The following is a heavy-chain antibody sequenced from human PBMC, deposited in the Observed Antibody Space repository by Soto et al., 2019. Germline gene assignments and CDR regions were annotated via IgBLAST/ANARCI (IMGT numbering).Heavy chain of an antibody. CDR2: IYWDDDK. V-gene: IGHV2-5*02. CDR3: AHSGYSSSPVDLYWFDP. Sequence: QITLKESGPTLVKPTQTLTLTCTFSGFSLSTSGVGVGWIRQPPGKALEWLALIYWDDDKRYSPSLKSRLTITKDTSKNQVVLTMTNMDPVDTATYYCAHSGYSSSPVDLYWFDPSGQGTLVTVSS. D-gene: IGHD6-6*01. J-gene: IGHJ5*02. CDR1: GFSLSTSGVG.